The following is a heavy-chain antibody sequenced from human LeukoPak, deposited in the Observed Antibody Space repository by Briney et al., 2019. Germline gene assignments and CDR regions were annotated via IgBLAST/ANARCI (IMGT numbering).Heavy chain of an antibody. D-gene: IGHD3-9*01. CDR2: IYYSGST. Sequence: SETLSLTCTVSGGSISSGGYYWSWIRQHPGKGLEWIGYIYYSGSTYYNPSLKSRVTISVDTSKNQFSLKLSSVTAADTAVYYCARANYDILTGYLPFDYWGQGTLVTVSS. CDR1: GGSISSGGYY. CDR3: ARANYDILTGYLPFDY. V-gene: IGHV4-31*03. J-gene: IGHJ4*02.